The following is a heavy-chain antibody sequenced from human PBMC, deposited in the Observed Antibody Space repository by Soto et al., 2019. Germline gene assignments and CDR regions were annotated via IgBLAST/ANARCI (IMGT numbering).Heavy chain of an antibody. CDR3: AGDNVAAVAGTPGY. Sequence: QVQLVQSGAEVKKTGASVKVSCKASGYTFTSYAMHWVRQAPGQRLDWMGWINAGNGNTKYSQKFQGRVSITRDTCASTAYMELSSLRSEDTAVYYWAGDNVAAVAGTPGYWGQGTLVTVSS. J-gene: IGHJ4*02. CDR2: INAGNGNT. D-gene: IGHD6-19*01. V-gene: IGHV1-3*01. CDR1: GYTFTSYA.